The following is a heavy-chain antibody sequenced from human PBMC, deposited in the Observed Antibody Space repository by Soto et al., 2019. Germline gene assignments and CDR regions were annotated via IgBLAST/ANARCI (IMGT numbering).Heavy chain of an antibody. CDR3: ARSTVTALSNSYYYYGMDA. J-gene: IGHJ6*02. CDR1: GGSFSSYS. D-gene: IGHD2-21*02. V-gene: IGHV1-69*02. Sequence: QVQLVQSGAEVKKPGSSVKVSCKASGGSFSSYSMSWVRQAPGQGLEWMGRIIPMLGIEDNAQKFQGRVTITADTSTRTAYMELSRLRSEDTAIYYCARSTVTALSNSYYYYGMDAWGQGTTVTVSS. CDR2: IIPMLGIE.